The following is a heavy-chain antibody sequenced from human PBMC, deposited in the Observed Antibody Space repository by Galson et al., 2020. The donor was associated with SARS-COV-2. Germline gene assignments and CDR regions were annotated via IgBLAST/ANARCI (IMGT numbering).Heavy chain of an antibody. J-gene: IGHJ1*01. CDR3: ARVSGSSYLRHLDH. CDR2: ISPRGDFK. CDR1: GFTFSNNA. V-gene: IGHV3-23*01. Sequence: GGSLRLSCAASGFTFSNNAMKWVRQAPGKGLEYVSGISPRGDFKYYAESVRGRFSISRDNSRNTVFLEVNSLRVEDTAIYYCARVSGSSYLRHLDHWGKGTLVTVSS. D-gene: IGHD3-16*01.